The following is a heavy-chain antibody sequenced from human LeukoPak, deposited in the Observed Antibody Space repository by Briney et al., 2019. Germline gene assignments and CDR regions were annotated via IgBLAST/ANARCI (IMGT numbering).Heavy chain of an antibody. Sequence: SETLSLTCAVSGGSISTGYWWTWVRQPPGKGLEWIGEIYHSGSTNYNPSLKSRVTISVDKSKNQFSLTLSSVTAADTAVYYCARGLAAAEKYFQHWGQGTLVTVSS. J-gene: IGHJ1*01. CDR3: ARGLAAAEKYFQH. V-gene: IGHV4-4*02. CDR1: GGSISTGYW. D-gene: IGHD6-13*01. CDR2: IYHSGST.